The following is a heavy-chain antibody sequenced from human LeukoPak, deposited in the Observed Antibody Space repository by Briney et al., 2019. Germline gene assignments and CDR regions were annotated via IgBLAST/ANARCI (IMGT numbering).Heavy chain of an antibody. CDR1: GGSISSVGYY. V-gene: IGHV4-30-2*01. CDR2: IYHSGST. J-gene: IGHJ6*03. D-gene: IGHD3-16*01. Sequence: SETLSLTCTVSGGSISSVGYYWSWIRQPPGKGLEWIGYIYHSGSTYYNPSLKSRVTMSVDTSKNQFSLKLSSVTAADTAVYYCARESWGDYYYMDVWGKGTTVTVSS. CDR3: ARESWGDYYYMDV.